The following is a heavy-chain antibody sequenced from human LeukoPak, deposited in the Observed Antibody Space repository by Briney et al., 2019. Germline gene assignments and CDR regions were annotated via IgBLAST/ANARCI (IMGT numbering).Heavy chain of an antibody. CDR3: ARVALYYFDY. D-gene: IGHD3-3*02. CDR1: GFTLSSYW. J-gene: IGHJ4*02. Sequence: GGSLRLSCAASGFTLSSYWMSWVRQAPGKGLEWVANIKQDGSEKYYVDSVKGRFTISRDNAKNSLYLQMNSLRAEDTAVYYRARVALYYFDYWGQGTLVTVSS. V-gene: IGHV3-7*01. CDR2: IKQDGSEK.